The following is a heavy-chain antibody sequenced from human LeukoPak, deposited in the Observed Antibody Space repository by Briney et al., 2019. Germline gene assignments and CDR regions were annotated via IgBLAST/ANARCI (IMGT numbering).Heavy chain of an antibody. CDR2: IIPILGIA. V-gene: IGHV1-69*04. CDR1: GYSFTGYY. CDR3: ARDGGIRGGVSFDY. D-gene: IGHD1-26*01. J-gene: IGHJ4*02. Sequence: VASVKVSCKASGYSFTGYYMHWVRQAPGQGLEWMGRIIPILGIANYAQKFQGRVTITADKSTSTAYMELSRLRSDDTAVYYCARDGGIRGGVSFDYWGQGTLVTVSS.